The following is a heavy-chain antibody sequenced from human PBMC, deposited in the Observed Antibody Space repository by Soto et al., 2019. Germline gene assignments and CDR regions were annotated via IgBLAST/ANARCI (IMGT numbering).Heavy chain of an antibody. J-gene: IGHJ4*02. CDR1: GFSVSTSH. D-gene: IGHD3-3*01. Sequence: GGSLRLSCAAAGFSVSTSHISWVRQAPGKGLEWVSVIYSGGATHYAVSVKGRLIISRDNAKNSLFLQMNSLRAEDTAVYYCATHSRFKKDYWGQGTLVTVSS. V-gene: IGHV3-66*04. CDR3: ATHSRFKKDY. CDR2: IYSGGAT.